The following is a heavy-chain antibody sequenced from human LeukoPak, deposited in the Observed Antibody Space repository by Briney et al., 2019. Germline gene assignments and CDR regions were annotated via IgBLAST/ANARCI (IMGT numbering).Heavy chain of an antibody. CDR1: GFTFSSYA. CDR2: ISGSGGST. Sequence: GGSLRLSCAASGFTFSSYAMSWVRQAPGKGLERVSAISGSGGSTYYADSVKGRFTISRDDSKNTLYLQMNSLRAEDTAVYYCAKPWGSRIQYFDYWGQGTLVTVSS. D-gene: IGHD7-27*01. J-gene: IGHJ4*02. CDR3: AKPWGSRIQYFDY. V-gene: IGHV3-23*01.